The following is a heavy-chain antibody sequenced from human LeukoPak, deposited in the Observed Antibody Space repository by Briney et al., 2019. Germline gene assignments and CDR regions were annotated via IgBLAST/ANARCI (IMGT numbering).Heavy chain of an antibody. J-gene: IGHJ4*02. CDR1: GFTFSSYS. CDR2: ISSSSSTI. Sequence: GGSLRLSCAASGFTFSSYSMNWVRQAPGKGLEWVSYISSSSSTIYYADSVKGRFTISRDNAKNSLYLQMNSLRAEDTAVYYCARDFGWSADYDFWSGYYSVFDYWGQGTLVTVSS. D-gene: IGHD3-3*01. V-gene: IGHV3-48*04. CDR3: ARDFGWSADYDFWSGYYSVFDY.